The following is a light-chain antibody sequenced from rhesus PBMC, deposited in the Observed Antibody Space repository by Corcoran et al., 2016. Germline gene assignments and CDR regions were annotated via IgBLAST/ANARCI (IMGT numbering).Light chain of an antibody. CDR3: LQYNSNPWT. CDR2: AAS. Sequence: DIQMTQSPSSLSASAGDRVTITCRASQGISTYLNWYQQKQGKAPKRLIYAASSLESGVPSRFSGSGSGTEFTLTISSLQPEDFATYYCLQYNSNPWTFGQGTKVKIK. CDR1: QGISTY. J-gene: IGKJ1*01. V-gene: IGKV1-43*01.